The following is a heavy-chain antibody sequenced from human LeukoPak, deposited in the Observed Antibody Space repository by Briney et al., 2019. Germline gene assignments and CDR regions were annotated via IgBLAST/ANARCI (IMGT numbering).Heavy chain of an antibody. CDR2: IYPGDSDT. Sequence: GESLKISCVVSGYTISGYWIAWVRQMPGKGLEWMGIIYPGDSDTRYNPSFQGQVTISADKSISTAYLQWSSLKPSDTAMYYCAGLVGVATFDTWGQGTMVTVSS. CDR1: GYTISGYW. V-gene: IGHV5-51*01. CDR3: AGLVGVATFDT. D-gene: IGHD3-10*01. J-gene: IGHJ3*02.